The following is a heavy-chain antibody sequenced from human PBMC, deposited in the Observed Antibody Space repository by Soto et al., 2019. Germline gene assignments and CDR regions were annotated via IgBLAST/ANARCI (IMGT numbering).Heavy chain of an antibody. J-gene: IGHJ4*02. Sequence: SGTLSLTCAVYGLSFSCYYWTWIRPPPGKGLEWIGEINHSGSTNYNPSLKSRVTISVDTSKNQFSLKLSSVTAADTAVYYCARGGMYYDILTGYYKEWGQGTLVTVSS. CDR3: ARGGMYYDILTGYYKE. CDR1: GLSFSCYY. CDR2: INHSGST. D-gene: IGHD3-9*01. V-gene: IGHV4-34*01.